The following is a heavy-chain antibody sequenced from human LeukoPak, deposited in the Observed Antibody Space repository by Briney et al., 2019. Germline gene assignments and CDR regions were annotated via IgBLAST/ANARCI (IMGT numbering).Heavy chain of an antibody. D-gene: IGHD6-13*01. CDR3: ARVSLGAAAGTSR. V-gene: IGHV3-21*01. Sequence: GGSLRLSCAASGFTFSSYNMNWVRQAPGKGLEWVSSISSSSSFIYYTDSVKGRFTISRDNAKNSLYLQMNSLRADDTAIYYCARVSLGAAAGTSRWGQGTLVTVSS. J-gene: IGHJ4*02. CDR1: GFTFSSYN. CDR2: ISSSSSFI.